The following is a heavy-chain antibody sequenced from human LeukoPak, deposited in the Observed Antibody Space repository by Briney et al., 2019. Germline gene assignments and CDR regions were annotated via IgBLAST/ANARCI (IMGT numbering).Heavy chain of an antibody. CDR2: VYHSGST. V-gene: IGHV4-59*08. CDR3: ARLGAVSDAFDI. D-gene: IGHD3-16*01. Sequence: PSETLSLTCTGSGGSISTYYWSWIRQPPGKGLEWLGYVYHSGSTNYNPSLKSRVTISVDTSKKQFSLKVTPVTAADAAVYYCARLGAVSDAFDIWGQGTMVTVSS. CDR1: GGSISTYY. J-gene: IGHJ3*02.